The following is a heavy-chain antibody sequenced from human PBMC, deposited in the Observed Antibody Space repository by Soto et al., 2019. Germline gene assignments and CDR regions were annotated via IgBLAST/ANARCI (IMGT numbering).Heavy chain of an antibody. CDR1: GFTFGDYA. CDR3: TRGPSRVLRYFDWLPPIDY. V-gene: IGHV3-49*03. D-gene: IGHD3-9*01. J-gene: IGHJ4*02. CDR2: IRSEAYGGTT. Sequence: PGGSLRLSCTASGFTFGDYAMSWFRQAPGKGLEWVGFIRSEAYGGTTEYAASVKGRFTISRDDSKSIAYLQMNSLKTEDTAVYYCTRGPSRVLRYFDWLPPIDYWGQGTLVTVSS.